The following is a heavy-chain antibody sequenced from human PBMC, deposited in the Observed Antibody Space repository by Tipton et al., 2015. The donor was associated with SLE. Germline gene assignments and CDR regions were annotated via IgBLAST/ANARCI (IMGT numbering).Heavy chain of an antibody. CDR1: NGSIGSDY. J-gene: IGHJ4*02. D-gene: IGHD6-13*01. V-gene: IGHV4-59*01. CDR3: ASWVRGQQLVLFDY. Sequence: LRLSCSVSNGSIGSDYWTWIRQPPGKGLEWIGYKYYSGGTNSNPSLRSRVTISIDMSKNQFSLKLSSVTAADTAVYYCASWVRGQQLVLFDYWGQGTLVTVSS. CDR2: KYYSGGT.